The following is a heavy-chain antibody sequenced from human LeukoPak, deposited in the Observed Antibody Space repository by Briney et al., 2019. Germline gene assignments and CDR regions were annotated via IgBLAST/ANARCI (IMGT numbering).Heavy chain of an antibody. J-gene: IGHJ4*02. CDR2: ISGSGGST. Sequence: GGSLRLSCAASGFTFNNYAMSWVRQSPGKGLEWVSAISGSGGSTYYADSVKGRFTISRDNSKNTLYLQMNSLRAEDTAVYYCAKGQDLLYSYFDYWGQGTLVTVSS. D-gene: IGHD2/OR15-2a*01. CDR1: GFTFNNYA. V-gene: IGHV3-23*01. CDR3: AKGQDLLYSYFDY.